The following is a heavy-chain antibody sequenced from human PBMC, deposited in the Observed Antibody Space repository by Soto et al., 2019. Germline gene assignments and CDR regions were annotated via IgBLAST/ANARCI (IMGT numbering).Heavy chain of an antibody. D-gene: IGHD3-22*01. CDR1: GIIFSTYG. V-gene: IGHV3-30*18. CDR3: ANPVQENGYHYDIWYFDL. Sequence: QVQLVESGGGVVKPGRSLRLSCAASGIIFSTYGMHWVRQAPGKGLEWVAVISHDGSTIYYADSVKGRFTISRDNSRNTLFLQMSSLRAEDTAVYYCANPVQENGYHYDIWYFDLWGRGTLVTVSS. CDR2: ISHDGSTI. J-gene: IGHJ2*01.